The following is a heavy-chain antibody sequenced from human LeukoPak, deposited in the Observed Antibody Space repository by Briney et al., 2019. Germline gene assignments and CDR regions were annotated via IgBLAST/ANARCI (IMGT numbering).Heavy chain of an antibody. V-gene: IGHV3-21*01. CDR2: ITSGSTYK. CDR3: AKHGGWDYCNRGSCYYDY. CDR1: GFTFSSYS. D-gene: IGHD2-15*01. Sequence: GGSLRLSCAASGFTFSSYSMNWVRQAPGKGLEWVSSITSGSTYKYYADSVKGRFTVSRDNADNSLYLQMNSLRADDTAVYYCAKHGGWDYCNRGSCYYDYWGQGTLVTVSS. J-gene: IGHJ4*02.